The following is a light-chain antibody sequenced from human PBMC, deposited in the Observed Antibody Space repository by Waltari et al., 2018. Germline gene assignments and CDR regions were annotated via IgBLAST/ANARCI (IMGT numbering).Light chain of an antibody. J-gene: IGKJ4*01. CDR1: QSVTNIP. CDR2: GTS. V-gene: IGKV3-20*01. Sequence: EIVLTQSPGTLSLSHGERATLSCRASQSVTNIPLTWYQQKLGQAPRPLIYGTSSRATGIPDRFSGSGSGTDFTLTISRLEPEDFAVYYCQQYDGEVVTFGGGTKVEI. CDR3: QQYDGEVVT.